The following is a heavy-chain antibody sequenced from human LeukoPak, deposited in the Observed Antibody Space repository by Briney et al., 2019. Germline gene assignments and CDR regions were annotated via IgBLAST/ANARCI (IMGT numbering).Heavy chain of an antibody. CDR2: IYTSGIT. CDR1: GASITSFY. V-gene: IGHV4-4*07. CDR3: ARDSKSTSYDH. Sequence: SETLSLTCTVSGASITSFYWSWIRQPAGKGLEWIGRIYTSGITNYNPSLKSRVTMSVDASKNQFSLKLTSVTAADTAVYYCARDSKSTSYDHWGQGTLVTVSS. J-gene: IGHJ4*02.